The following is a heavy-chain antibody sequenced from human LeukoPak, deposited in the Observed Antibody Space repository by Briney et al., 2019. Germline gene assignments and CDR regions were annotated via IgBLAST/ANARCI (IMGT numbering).Heavy chain of an antibody. J-gene: IGHJ5*02. V-gene: IGHV4-59*01. D-gene: IGHD4-17*01. Sequence: PSETLSLTCTVSGGSISSYYWSWIRQPPGKGLEWIGYIYYSGSTNYNPSLKSRVTISVDTSKNQFSLKLSSVTAADTAVYYCARVMTTVTTGAHWFDPWGQGTLVTVSS. CDR3: ARVMTTVTTGAHWFDP. CDR2: IYYSGST. CDR1: GGSISSYY.